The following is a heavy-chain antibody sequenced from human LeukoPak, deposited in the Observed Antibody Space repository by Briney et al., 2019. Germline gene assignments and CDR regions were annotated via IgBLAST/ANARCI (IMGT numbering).Heavy chain of an antibody. CDR3: ARLGPFDI. CDR1: GXSFTNFW. J-gene: IGHJ3*02. V-gene: IGHV5-51*01. CDR2: FYPSDSDA. Sequence: GESLKISFKASGXSFTNFWIAWVRQLPGKGLEWMGIFYPSDSDARYSPSFQGQVTISADRSISTAYLQWSSLKASDTAMYYCARLGPFDIWGQGTMVTVSS.